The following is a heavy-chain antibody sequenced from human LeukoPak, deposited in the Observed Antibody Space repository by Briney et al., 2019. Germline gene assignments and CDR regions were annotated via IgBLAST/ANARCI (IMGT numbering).Heavy chain of an antibody. CDR1: GFTFSSYS. V-gene: IGHV3-48*04. J-gene: IGHJ4*02. Sequence: GGSLRLSCAASGFTFSSYSMNWVRQAPGKGLEWVSYISSSSSTIYYADSVKGRFTISRDNAKNSLYLQMNSLRAEDTAVYYCAKGPYSSTSHGPDYWGQGTLVTVSS. D-gene: IGHD6-6*01. CDR3: AKGPYSSTSHGPDY. CDR2: ISSSSSTI.